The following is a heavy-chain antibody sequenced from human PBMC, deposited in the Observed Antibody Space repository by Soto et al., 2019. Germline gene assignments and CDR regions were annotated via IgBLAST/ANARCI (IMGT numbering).Heavy chain of an antibody. CDR2: IYRSGNA. CDR1: GVSISSTDYY. CDR3: ARGRPFVDPGYYDSSGYYSFDY. Sequence: SETLSLTCTVSGVSISSTDYYWSWIRQRPGKGLEWIGYIYRSGNAYYNPSLQSPVSISMDTSKNQFSLNLNSVTAADTAVYYCARGRPFVDPGYYDSSGYYSFDYGGQGTLVTVSS. J-gene: IGHJ4*02. V-gene: IGHV4-30-4*08. D-gene: IGHD3-22*01.